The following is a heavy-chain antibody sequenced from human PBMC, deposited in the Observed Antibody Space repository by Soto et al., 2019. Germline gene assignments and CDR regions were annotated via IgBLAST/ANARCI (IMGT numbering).Heavy chain of an antibody. V-gene: IGHV3-21*01. Sequence: EVQLVESGGGLVKPGGSLRLSCAASGFTFSSYSMNWVRQAPGKGLELVSSISSSSSYIYYADSVKGRFTISRDNAKNSLYLQMNSLRAEDTAVYYCARDEYYDFWSGYPPGTDYWGQGTLVTVSS. J-gene: IGHJ4*02. CDR3: ARDEYYDFWSGYPPGTDY. D-gene: IGHD3-3*01. CDR2: ISSSSSYI. CDR1: GFTFSSYS.